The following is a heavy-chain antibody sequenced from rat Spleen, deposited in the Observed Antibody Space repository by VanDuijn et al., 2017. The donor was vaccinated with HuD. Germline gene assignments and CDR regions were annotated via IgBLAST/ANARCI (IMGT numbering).Heavy chain of an antibody. CDR3: TRDHSYWGSYYPGGFAY. V-gene: IGHV2-30*01. Sequence: QVQLKESGPGLVQSSQTLSLTCTVAGFSLTSYNVHWVRQPPGKGLEWMGVMWTGGTTAYNSLLKSRLSISRDTSKSQVFLKMNSLQTEDTAIYFCTRDHSYWGSYYPGGFAYWGQGTLVTVSS. D-gene: IGHD1-12*02. J-gene: IGHJ3*01. CDR2: MWTGGTT. CDR1: GFSLTSYN.